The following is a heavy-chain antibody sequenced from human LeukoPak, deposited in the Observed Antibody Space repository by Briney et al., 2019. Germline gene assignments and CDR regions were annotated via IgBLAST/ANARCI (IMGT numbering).Heavy chain of an antibody. Sequence: PGGSLRLSCAASGFTFSRYDMHWVRQATGKGLEWVSAIDTAGDTYYSGSVKGRFTTSRENAKNSFYLQMNSLRAGDTAVYYCTRGGDGFDPWGQGTLVTVSS. V-gene: IGHV3-13*01. CDR2: IDTAGDT. J-gene: IGHJ5*02. CDR3: TRGGDGFDP. CDR1: GFTFSRYD. D-gene: IGHD3-16*01.